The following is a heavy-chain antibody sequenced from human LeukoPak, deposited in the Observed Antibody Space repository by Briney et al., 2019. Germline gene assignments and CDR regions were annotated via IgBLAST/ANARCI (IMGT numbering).Heavy chain of an antibody. CDR2: IYYSGST. V-gene: IGHV4-39*01. CDR3: ARHSLAAAGFDP. J-gene: IGHJ5*02. Sequence: PSETLSLTXTVSGGSISSSSYYWGWIRQPPGKGLEWIGSIYYSGSTYYNPSLKSRVTISVDTSKNQFSLKLSSVTAADTAVYYCARHSLAAAGFDPWGQGTLVTVSS. CDR1: GGSISSSSYY. D-gene: IGHD6-13*01.